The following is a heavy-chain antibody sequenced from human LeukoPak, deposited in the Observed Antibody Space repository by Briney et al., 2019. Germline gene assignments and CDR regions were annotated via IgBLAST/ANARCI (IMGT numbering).Heavy chain of an antibody. CDR2: TYYRSKWYN. J-gene: IGHJ6*02. CDR3: ARGYGSSWYTNYGMDV. D-gene: IGHD6-13*01. CDR1: GDIVSSNSAA. V-gene: IGHV6-1*01. Sequence: SQTLSLTCAISGDIVSSNSAAWNWIRQSPSRGLEWLGRTYYRSKWYNDYAVSVKSRITINPDTSKNQFSLQLNSVTPEDTAVYYCARGYGSSWYTNYGMDVWGQGTTVTVSS.